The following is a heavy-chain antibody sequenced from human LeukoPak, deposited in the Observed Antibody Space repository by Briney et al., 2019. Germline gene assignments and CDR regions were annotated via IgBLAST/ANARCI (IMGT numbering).Heavy chain of an antibody. CDR1: GFTFSSYA. CDR2: ISGSGGST. Sequence: GGSLRLSCAASGFTFSSYAMSWFLQPPGKGLEWVSAISGSGGSTYYADSVKGRFTISRDNSKNTLYLQMNSMRAEDTAVYYCAKDPQISNWNDAPLSDWGQGTLVTVSS. V-gene: IGHV3-23*01. J-gene: IGHJ4*02. CDR3: AKDPQISNWNDAPLSD. D-gene: IGHD1-1*01.